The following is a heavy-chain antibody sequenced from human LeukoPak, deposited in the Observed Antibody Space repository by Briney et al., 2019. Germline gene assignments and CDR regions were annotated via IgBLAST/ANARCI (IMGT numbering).Heavy chain of an antibody. CDR1: GGSISSSSYY. J-gene: IGHJ3*02. CDR3: ARPVTSVTGAFDI. D-gene: IGHD4-11*01. CDR2: IYYSGST. Sequence: PSETLSLTCTVSGGSISSSSYYWGWIRQPPGKGLEWIGSIYYSGSTYYNPSLKSRVTISVDTSKNQFSLKLSSVTAADAAVYYCARPVTSVTGAFDIWGQGTMVTVSS. V-gene: IGHV4-39*01.